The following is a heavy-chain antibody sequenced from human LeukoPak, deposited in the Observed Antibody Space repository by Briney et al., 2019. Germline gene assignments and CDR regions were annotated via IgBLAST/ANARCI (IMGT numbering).Heavy chain of an antibody. J-gene: IGHJ4*02. D-gene: IGHD4/OR15-4a*01. CDR3: ARRAGAYSHPYDY. CDR1: GFSVSDNS. CDR2: VYSGTT. Sequence: GGSLRLSCTVSGFSVSDNSMSWVRQAPGKGLEWVSFVYSGTTHYSDSVKGRFTISRDNSKNTLYLQMNSLRAEDTAVYYCARRAGAYSHPYDYWGQGTLVTVSS. V-gene: IGHV3-53*01.